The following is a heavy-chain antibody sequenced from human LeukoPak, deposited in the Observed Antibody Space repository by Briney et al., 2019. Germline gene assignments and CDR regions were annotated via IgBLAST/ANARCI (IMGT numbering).Heavy chain of an antibody. J-gene: IGHJ4*02. CDR1: GGSFSGYY. Sequence: PSETLPLTCAVYGGSFSGYYWSWIRQPPGKGLEWIGEINHSGSTNYNPSLKSRVTISVDTSKNQFSLKLSSVTAADTAVYYCARVGDTPFFDYGAREPRVPVPS. CDR2: INHSGST. CDR3: ARVGDTPFFDY. D-gene: IGHD2-21*01. V-gene: IGHV4-34*01.